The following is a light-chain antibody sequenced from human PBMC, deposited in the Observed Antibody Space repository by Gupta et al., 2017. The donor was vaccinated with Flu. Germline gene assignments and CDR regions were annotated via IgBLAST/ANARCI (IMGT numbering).Light chain of an antibody. CDR2: AAS. CDR1: QSISSY. V-gene: IGKV1-39*01. J-gene: IGKJ1*01. Sequence: DIQMTQSPSSLSASVGDRVTITCRASQSISSYLNWYQQKPGKAPKLLIYAASSLQSGVPSRFSGSGPGTDFTLTISSLQPEDFATYYCQQCYSTPRTFGQGTKVEIK. CDR3: QQCYSTPRT.